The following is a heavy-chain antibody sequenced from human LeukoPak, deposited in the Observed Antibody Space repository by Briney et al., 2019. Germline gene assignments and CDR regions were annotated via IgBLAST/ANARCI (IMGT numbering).Heavy chain of an antibody. Sequence: ASVKVSCKASNNTLSNNGITWVRQATGQGLEWLGWMNPNSGNTGYAQKFQGRVTITRDTSISTAYMELSSLRSEDTAVYYCARGVTTVTSYSYYYYMDVWGKGTTVTVSS. CDR1: NNTLSNNG. CDR2: MNPNSGNT. J-gene: IGHJ6*03. CDR3: ARGVTTVTSYSYYYYMDV. D-gene: IGHD4-17*01. V-gene: IGHV1-8*03.